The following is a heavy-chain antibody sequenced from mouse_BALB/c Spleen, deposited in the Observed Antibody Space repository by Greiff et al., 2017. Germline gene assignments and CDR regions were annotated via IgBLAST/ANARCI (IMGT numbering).Heavy chain of an antibody. CDR3: ARGDYYGSSYYYAMDY. D-gene: IGHD1-1*01. J-gene: IGHJ4*01. CDR1: GFSLTSYG. V-gene: IGHV2-9*02. CDR2: IWAGGST. Sequence: AKLMESGPGLVAPSQSLSITCTVSGFSLTSYGVHWVRQPPGKGLEWLGVIWAGGSTNYNSALMSRLSISKDNSKSQVFLKMNSLQTDDTAMYYCARGDYYGSSYYYAMDYWGQGTSVTVSS.